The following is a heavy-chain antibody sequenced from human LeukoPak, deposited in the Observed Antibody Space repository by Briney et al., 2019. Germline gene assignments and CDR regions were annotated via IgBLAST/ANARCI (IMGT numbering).Heavy chain of an antibody. D-gene: IGHD6-13*01. CDR1: GFTFSSYG. CDR2: IRYDGSNK. V-gene: IGHV3-30*02. J-gene: IGHJ3*02. CDR3: ASRYSSLGIHAFDI. Sequence: PGGSLRLSCAASGFTFSSYGMHWVRQAPGKGLEWVAFIRYDGSNKYYADSVKGRFTISRDNSKNTLYLQMNSLRAEDTAVYYSASRYSSLGIHAFDIWGQGTMVTVSS.